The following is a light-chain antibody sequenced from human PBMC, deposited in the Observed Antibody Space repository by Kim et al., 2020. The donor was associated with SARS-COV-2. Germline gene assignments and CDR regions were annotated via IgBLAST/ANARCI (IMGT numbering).Light chain of an antibody. CDR3: GTWDDSLDAWV. CDR1: SSNLGINA. Sequence: GQRVEISCSGSSSNLGINAVNWYQLFPGTAPKLLIYDNDRRPSGVPDRISGSKSGTSASLALSGLLSEDEADYYCGTWDDSLDAWVFGGGTQLTVL. CDR2: DND. J-gene: IGLJ3*02. V-gene: IGLV1-44*01.